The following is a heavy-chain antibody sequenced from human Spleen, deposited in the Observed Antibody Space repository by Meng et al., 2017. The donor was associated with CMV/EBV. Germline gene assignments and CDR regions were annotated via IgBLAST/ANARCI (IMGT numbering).Heavy chain of an antibody. CDR3: AANLRLKWPIDS. Sequence: TFNTYGVSRERQAPGQEVEWIGWVSTYNSNTNYAQKYQGRVTMTTDTSTRTAYMELRSLRSDGTALYYCAANLRLKWPIDSWGQGTLVTVSS. D-gene: IGHD3-16*01. CDR2: VSTYNSNT. CDR1: TFNTYG. V-gene: IGHV1-18*01. J-gene: IGHJ4*02.